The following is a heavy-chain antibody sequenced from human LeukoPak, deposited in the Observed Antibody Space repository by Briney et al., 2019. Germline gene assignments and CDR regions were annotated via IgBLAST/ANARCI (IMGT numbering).Heavy chain of an antibody. CDR2: ISAYNGNT. V-gene: IGHV1-18*01. CDR3: ASLLGQLRGMDV. J-gene: IGHJ6*02. D-gene: IGHD1-26*01. CDR1: GYTFTSYG. Sequence: ASVKVSCKASGYTFTSYGISWVRQAPEQGLEWMGWISAYNGNTNYAQKLQGRVTITRDTSASTAYMELSSLRSEDTAVYYCASLLGQLRGMDVWGQGTTVTVSS.